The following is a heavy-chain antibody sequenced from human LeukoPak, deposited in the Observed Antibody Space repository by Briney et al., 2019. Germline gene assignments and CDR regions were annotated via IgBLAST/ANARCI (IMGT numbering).Heavy chain of an antibody. CDR3: AQGSTYYSGWFDP. CDR1: GFTFSSYA. Sequence: PGGSLRLSCAASGFTFSSYAMSWVRQAPGKGLEWVSAISGSGGSTYYADSVKGRFTISRDNSKNTLYLQMNSLSAEDTAVYSCAQGSTYYSGWFDPWGQGTLVTVSS. CDR2: ISGSGGST. D-gene: IGHD3-22*01. V-gene: IGHV3-23*01. J-gene: IGHJ5*02.